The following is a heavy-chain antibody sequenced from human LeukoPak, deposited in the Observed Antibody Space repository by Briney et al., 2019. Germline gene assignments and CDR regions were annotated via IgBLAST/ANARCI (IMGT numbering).Heavy chain of an antibody. D-gene: IGHD3-9*01. CDR3: ARDRLMGYDIWGYFDY. V-gene: IGHV1-18*01. Sequence: ASVKVSCKASGGTFSSYAISWVRQAPGQGLEWMGWISAYNGNTNYAQKLQGRVTMTTGTSTSTAYMELRSLRSDDTAVYYCARDRLMGYDIWGYFDYWGQGTLVTVSS. J-gene: IGHJ4*02. CDR2: ISAYNGNT. CDR1: GGTFSSYA.